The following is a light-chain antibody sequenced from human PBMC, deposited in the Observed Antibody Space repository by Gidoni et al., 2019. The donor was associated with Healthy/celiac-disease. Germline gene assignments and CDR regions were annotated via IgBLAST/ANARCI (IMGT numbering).Light chain of an antibody. CDR3: QQRSNWPRIFT. V-gene: IGKV3-11*01. CDR2: DAS. CDR1: QSVSSY. Sequence: EIVLTQSPATLSLSPGERATLSCRASQSVSSYLAWYQQKPGQAPRLLIYDASNRATGIPARFSGSGSGPDFTLTISSLEPEDFAVYYCQQRSNWPRIFTFGPXTKVDIK. J-gene: IGKJ3*01.